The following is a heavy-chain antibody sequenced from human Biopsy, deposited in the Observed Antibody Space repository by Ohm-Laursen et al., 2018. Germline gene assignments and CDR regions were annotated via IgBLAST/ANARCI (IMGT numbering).Heavy chain of an antibody. CDR2: ISGGGTI. Sequence: SLRLSCSASGFSFSDYHMRWIRRAPGRGLEWVSYISGGGTIYYGDSMKGRVTISRDNAKNSLYLQMHSLRAEDTAVYYCVRDTRWSPYSMDVWGQGTTVTVSS. J-gene: IGHJ6*02. CDR1: GFSFSDYH. CDR3: VRDTRWSPYSMDV. D-gene: IGHD4-23*01. V-gene: IGHV3-11*01.